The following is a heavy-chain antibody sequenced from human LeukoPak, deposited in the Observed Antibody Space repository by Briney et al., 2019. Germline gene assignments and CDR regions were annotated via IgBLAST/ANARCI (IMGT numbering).Heavy chain of an antibody. D-gene: IGHD2-2*01. Sequence: GGSLRLSCAASGFTVSSNYMSWVRQAPGKGLEWVSVIYSGGSTYYADSVKGRFTISRDNSKNTLYLQMNSLRAEDTAVYYCAKGSATSRPYYFDYWGQGTLVTVSS. J-gene: IGHJ4*02. V-gene: IGHV3-53*01. CDR1: GFTVSSNY. CDR2: IYSGGST. CDR3: AKGSATSRPYYFDY.